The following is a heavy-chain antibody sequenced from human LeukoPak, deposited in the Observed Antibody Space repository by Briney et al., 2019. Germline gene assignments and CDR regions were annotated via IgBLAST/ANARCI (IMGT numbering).Heavy chain of an antibody. CDR3: ARVVNGSGYPPRYYYYGMDV. J-gene: IGHJ6*02. CDR1: GGSISSGGYY. V-gene: IGHV4-31*03. CDR2: IYYSGST. Sequence: SETLSLTCTVSGGSISSGGYYWSWIRQHPGKGLEWIGYIYYSGSTNYNPSLKSRVTISVDKSKNQFSLKLSSVTAADTAVYYCARVVNGSGYPPRYYYYGMDVWGQGTTVTVSS. D-gene: IGHD6-19*01.